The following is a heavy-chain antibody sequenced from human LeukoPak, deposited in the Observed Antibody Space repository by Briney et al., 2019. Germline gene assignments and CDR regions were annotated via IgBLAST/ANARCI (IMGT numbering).Heavy chain of an antibody. J-gene: IGHJ6*02. CDR3: ARALYYYDSSGYGPDYYYYGMDV. CDR1: GFTVSSNY. D-gene: IGHD3-22*01. Sequence: GGSLRLSCAASGFTVSSNYMSWVRQAPGKGLEWVSVIYSGGSTYYADSVKGRFTISRDNSKNTLYLQMNSLRAEDTAVYCCARALYYYDSSGYGPDYYYYGMDVWGQGTTVTVSS. CDR2: IYSGGST. V-gene: IGHV3-53*01.